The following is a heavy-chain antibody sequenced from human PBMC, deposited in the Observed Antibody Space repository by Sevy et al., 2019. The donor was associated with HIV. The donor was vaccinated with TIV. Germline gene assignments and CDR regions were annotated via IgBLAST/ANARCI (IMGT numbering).Heavy chain of an antibody. CDR1: GFTFSSHG. J-gene: IGHJ4*02. CDR2: ISYDGNYK. CDR3: ARDSGYSINWYPAY. V-gene: IGHV3-30*03. D-gene: IGHD6-13*01. Sequence: GGSLRLSCAASGFTFSSHGMHWVRQAPGKGLEWMAVISYDGNYKSYGDSVKGRFTISRDDSKNTLYLQMNSLRPDDTAVYYCARDSGYSINWYPAYWGQGTLVTVSS.